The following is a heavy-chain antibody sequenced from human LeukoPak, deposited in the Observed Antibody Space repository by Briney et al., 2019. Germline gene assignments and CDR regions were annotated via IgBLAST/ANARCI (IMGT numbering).Heavy chain of an antibody. D-gene: IGHD1-14*01. J-gene: IGHJ3*02. Sequence: SSVTVSCKASGYTFTHLYIHWVRLAPGQGLGWLGWIHPNNGDTDYAQNFQGRVTMTRDTSMDTAYMQVTGLRYDDTAVYYCAANVETGRGDFDIWGQGTLVTVSS. CDR3: AANVETGRGDFDI. V-gene: IGHV1-2*02. CDR1: GYTFTHLY. CDR2: IHPNNGDT.